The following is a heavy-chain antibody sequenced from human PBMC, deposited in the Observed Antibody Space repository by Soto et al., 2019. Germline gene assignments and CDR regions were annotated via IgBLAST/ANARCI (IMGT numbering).Heavy chain of an antibody. V-gene: IGHV4-34*01. D-gene: IGHD3-3*01. CDR3: ARGRVFWSGYCDY. CDR2: INHSGST. J-gene: IGHJ4*02. CDR1: GGSFSGYY. Sequence: SETLSLTCAVYGGSFSGYYWSWIRQPPGKGLEWIGEINHSGSTNYNPSLKSRVTISVDTSKNQFSLKLSSVTAADTAVYYCARGRVFWSGYCDYWGQGTLVTVSS.